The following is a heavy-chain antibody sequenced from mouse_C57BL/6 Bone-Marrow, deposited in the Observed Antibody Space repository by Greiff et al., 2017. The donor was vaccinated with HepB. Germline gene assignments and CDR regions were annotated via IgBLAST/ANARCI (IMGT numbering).Heavy chain of an antibody. V-gene: IGHV7-1*01. CDR3: ARDGADGYFYFDY. CDR2: SRNKANDYTT. CDR1: GFTFSDFY. D-gene: IGHD2-3*01. J-gene: IGHJ2*01. Sequence: EVKVVESGGGLVQSGRSLRLSCATSGFTFSDFYMEWVRQAPGKGLEWIAASRNKANDYTTEYSASVKGRFIVSRDTSQSILYLQMNALRAEDTAIYYCARDGADGYFYFDYWGQGTTLTVSS.